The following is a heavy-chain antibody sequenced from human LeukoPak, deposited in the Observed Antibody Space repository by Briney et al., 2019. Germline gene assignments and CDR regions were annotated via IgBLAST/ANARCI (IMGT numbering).Heavy chain of an antibody. V-gene: IGHV3-21*01. Sequence: PGGSLRLSCAASGFTFSSYAMNWVRQAPGKGLEWVSSISLTSNDIYYAASVRGRFIISRDNAKNLLSLQMNSLRAEDTALYYCARGHTSLQRNDALDIWGQGTMVSVSS. J-gene: IGHJ3*02. CDR3: ARGHTSLQRNDALDI. CDR2: ISLTSNDI. D-gene: IGHD2/OR15-2a*01. CDR1: GFTFSSYA.